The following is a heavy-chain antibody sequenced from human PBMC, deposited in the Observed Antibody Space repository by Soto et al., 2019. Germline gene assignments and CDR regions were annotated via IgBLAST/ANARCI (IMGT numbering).Heavy chain of an antibody. CDR3: TKDLSWTYGALGY. J-gene: IGHJ4*02. V-gene: IGHV3-15*01. CDR1: GFTFSNAW. D-gene: IGHD1-7*01. CDR2: IKSKTDGETI. Sequence: GGSLRLSCAASGFTFSNAWMTWVRQAPGKGLEWVGRIKSKTDGETIDYAAPVKGRFTISRDDSKNTLYLQMNSLKTEDTAVYYCTKDLSWTYGALGYWGQGTLVTVSS.